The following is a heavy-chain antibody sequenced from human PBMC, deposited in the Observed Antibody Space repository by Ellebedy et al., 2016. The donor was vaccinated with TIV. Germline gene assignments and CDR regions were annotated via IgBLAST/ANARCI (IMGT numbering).Heavy chain of an antibody. Sequence: SGPTLVXPTQTLTLTCTFSGFSLSTSGMCVSWIRQPPGKALEWLALIDWDDDKYYSTSLKTRLTISKDTSKNQVVLTMTNMDPVDTATYYCARIKSSGYEQFYFDYWGQGTLVTVSS. CDR3: ARIKSSGYEQFYFDY. CDR2: IDWDDDK. D-gene: IGHD5-12*01. CDR1: GFSLSTSGMC. V-gene: IGHV2-70*01. J-gene: IGHJ4*02.